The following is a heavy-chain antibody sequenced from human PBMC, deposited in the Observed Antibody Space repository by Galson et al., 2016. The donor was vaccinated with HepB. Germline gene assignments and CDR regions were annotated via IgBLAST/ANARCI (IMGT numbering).Heavy chain of an antibody. V-gene: IGHV6-1*01. J-gene: IGHJ4*02. CDR3: ARAGSHSGGVTYFDY. CDR1: GDSVSNNRAT. Sequence: CAISGDSVSNNRATWNWIRQSPSRGLEWLGRTFQRSNWYSEYGVSVRGRIIINADTSRNQFSLRLNSATSDDTGVYYCARAGSHSGGVTYFDYCGPGTLVTVSS. D-gene: IGHD6-19*01. CDR2: TFQRSNWYS.